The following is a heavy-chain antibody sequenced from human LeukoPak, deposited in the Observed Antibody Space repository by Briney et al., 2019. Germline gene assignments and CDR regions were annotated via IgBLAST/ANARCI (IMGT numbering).Heavy chain of an antibody. CDR2: IYPGDSDT. CDR3: ARRGYCSERSCDGGVDAFDI. Sequence: GESLKISCKGSGYSFNNYWVGWVRQMPGKSLEWMGIIYPGDSDTRYRPSFEGQVTISADKSISTAYLQWSSLKASDTAMYYCARRGYCSERSCDGGVDAFDIWGQGTMVTVSS. V-gene: IGHV5-51*01. D-gene: IGHD2-15*01. CDR1: GYSFNNYW. J-gene: IGHJ3*02.